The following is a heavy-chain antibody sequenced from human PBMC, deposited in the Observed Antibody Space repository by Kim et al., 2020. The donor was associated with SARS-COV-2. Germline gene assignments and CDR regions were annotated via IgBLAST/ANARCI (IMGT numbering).Heavy chain of an antibody. J-gene: IGHJ6*02. CDR3: AKVVVVPAAMMSWYYYGMDV. Sequence: RFTISRDNSKNTLYLQMNSLRAEDTAVYYCAKVVVVPAAMMSWYYYGMDVWGQGTTVTVSS. D-gene: IGHD2-2*01. V-gene: IGHV3-23*01.